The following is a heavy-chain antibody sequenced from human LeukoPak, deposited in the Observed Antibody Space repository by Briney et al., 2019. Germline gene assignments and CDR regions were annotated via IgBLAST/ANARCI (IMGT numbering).Heavy chain of an antibody. CDR2: IDTAGDT. CDR1: GFTFDDYA. CDR3: ARVLTVRSGGYDAFDI. V-gene: IGHV3-13*01. J-gene: IGHJ3*02. Sequence: GGSLRLSCAASGFTFDDYAMHWVRQAPGKGLEWVSAIDTAGDTYYPGSVKGRFTISRENAKNSLYLQMNSLRAGDTAVYYCARVLTVRSGGYDAFDIWGQGTMVTVSS. D-gene: IGHD6-25*01.